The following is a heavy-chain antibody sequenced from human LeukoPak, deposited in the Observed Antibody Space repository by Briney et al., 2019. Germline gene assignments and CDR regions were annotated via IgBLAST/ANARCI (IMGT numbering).Heavy chain of an antibody. V-gene: IGHV1-46*01. J-gene: IGHJ4*02. CDR1: GYTFTSYY. Sequence: ASVKVSCKASGYTFTSYYMHWVRQAPGQGLEWMGIINPSGGSTSYAQKFQGRVTMTRDTSTSTVYMELSSLRSEDTAVYYCARESYYYDSSGYLLGYWGQGTPVTVSS. CDR3: ARESYYYDSSGYLLGY. CDR2: INPSGGST. D-gene: IGHD3-22*01.